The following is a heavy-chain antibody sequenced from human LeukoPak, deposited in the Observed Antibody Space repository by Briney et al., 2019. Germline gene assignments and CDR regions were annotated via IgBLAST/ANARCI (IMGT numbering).Heavy chain of an antibody. CDR2: IRSKAYGGTP. D-gene: IGHD5-12*01. J-gene: IGHJ4*02. CDR1: GFXFGDYA. Sequence: GGSLRLSCTGSGFXFGDYAINWVRQAPGKGLEWVGFIRSKAYGGTPEYAASVKGRFTISRDDSKSIAYLQMNSLKTEDTAVYYCTRVIVATKDYWGQGTLVTVSS. CDR3: TRVIVATKDY. V-gene: IGHV3-49*04.